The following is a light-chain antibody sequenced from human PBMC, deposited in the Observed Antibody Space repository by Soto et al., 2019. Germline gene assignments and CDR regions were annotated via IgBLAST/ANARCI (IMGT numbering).Light chain of an antibody. J-gene: IGKJ4*01. CDR1: QSVISSY. CDR2: GAS. V-gene: IGKV3-20*01. CDR3: QQSYRTPCT. Sequence: PATTRTLALSPGERATLSCRASQSVISSYLAWYQQKPGQAPRRLIYGASNRATGIPDRFSGSGSGTDFTLTISSLQPEDFAMYYCQQSYRTPCTFGRGTKVDIK.